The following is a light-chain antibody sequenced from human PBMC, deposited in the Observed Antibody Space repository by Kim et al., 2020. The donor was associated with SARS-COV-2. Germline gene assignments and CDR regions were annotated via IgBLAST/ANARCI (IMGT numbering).Light chain of an antibody. CDR1: LNISSY. J-gene: IGKJ4*01. V-gene: IGKV1-8*01. Sequence: ASTGDRVTITCRTSLNISSYLAWYQQKPGKAPKLLIYAASTLQTGVPSTFTGNGSGTDFTLTISCLQSEDFATYYCQQYYSYPLTFGGGTKVDIK. CDR2: AAS. CDR3: QQYYSYPLT.